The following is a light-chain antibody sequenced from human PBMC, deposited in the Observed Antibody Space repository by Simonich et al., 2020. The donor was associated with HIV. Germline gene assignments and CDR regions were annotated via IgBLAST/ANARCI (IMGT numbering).Light chain of an antibody. V-gene: IGKV3-20*01. CDR1: QSVSSSH. J-gene: IGKJ4*01. Sequence: EIVLTQSPGTLSLSPGERATLSCRASQSVSSSHFARYQQKRGQAPRLLIYGASSRPPGIPERFTGSGSGTDFTLTISSLEPEDFAVYYCQQYGSSPLTFGGGTKVEIK. CDR3: QQYGSSPLT. CDR2: GAS.